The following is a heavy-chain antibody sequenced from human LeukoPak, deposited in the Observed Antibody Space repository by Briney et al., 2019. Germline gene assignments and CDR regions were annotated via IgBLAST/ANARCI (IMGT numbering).Heavy chain of an antibody. D-gene: IGHD1-14*01. V-gene: IGHV1-18*04. CDR3: ARDLESGGTTFRALNY. Sequence: GASVKVSGKVSDYTFTGYGFIWVGQAPGQGLKWMGWISPYNGNTNYAQKFQGRVTMTTDTSTNTAYMELRSLRSDDTAVYYCARDLESGGTTFRALNYWGQGTLVTVSS. CDR1: DYTFTGYG. CDR2: ISPYNGNT. J-gene: IGHJ4*02.